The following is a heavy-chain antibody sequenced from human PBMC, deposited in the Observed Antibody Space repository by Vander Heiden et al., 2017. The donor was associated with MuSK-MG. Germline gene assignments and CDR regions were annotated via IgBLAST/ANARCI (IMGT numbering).Heavy chain of an antibody. CDR1: GGSISSYY. D-gene: IGHD3-22*01. CDR3: ARLSRKYYYDSSAYLFSSPFDI. V-gene: IGHV4-59*01. J-gene: IGHJ3*02. Sequence: QVQLQESGPGLVTPSETLSLTCTVSGGSISSYYWSWIRQPPGKGLEWVGSIYDSGSTNYNPSLKSRVTILLDTSKNQFSLKLSSVTAADTAVYYCARLSRKYYYDSSAYLFSSPFDIWGQGTMVSVSS. CDR2: IYDSGST.